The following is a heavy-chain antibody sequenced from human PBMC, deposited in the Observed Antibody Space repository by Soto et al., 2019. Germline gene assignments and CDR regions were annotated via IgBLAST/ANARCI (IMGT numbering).Heavy chain of an antibody. V-gene: IGHV6-1*01. J-gene: IGHJ5*02. Sequence: PSQTLSLTCAISGDSVSSNSAAWNWIRQSPSRGLEWLGRTYYRSKWYNDYAVSVKSRITINPDTSKNQFSLQLNSVTPEDTAVYYCARDREVDFWSGSNWFDPWGQGTLVTVSS. D-gene: IGHD3-3*01. CDR2: TYYRSKWYN. CDR1: GDSVSSNSAA. CDR3: ARDREVDFWSGSNWFDP.